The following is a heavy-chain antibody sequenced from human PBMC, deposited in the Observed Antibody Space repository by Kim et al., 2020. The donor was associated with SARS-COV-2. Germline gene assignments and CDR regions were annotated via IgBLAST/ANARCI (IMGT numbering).Heavy chain of an antibody. J-gene: IGHJ4*02. V-gene: IGHV3-53*01. CDR3: ASLGYCSGGSCLINDY. D-gene: IGHD2-15*01. Sequence: SVKGRFTISRDNSKNTLYLQMNSLRAEDTAVYYCASLGYCSGGSCLINDYWGQGTLVTVSS.